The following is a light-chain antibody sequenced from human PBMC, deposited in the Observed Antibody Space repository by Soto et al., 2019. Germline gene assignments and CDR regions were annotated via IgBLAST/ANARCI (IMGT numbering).Light chain of an antibody. CDR3: SSYTRSDTLV. CDR1: SSDVGGYNY. J-gene: IGLJ2*01. Sequence: QSALTQPASVSGSPGQSITISCTGTSSDVGGYNYVSWYQQHPGKAPKVMIHEVSNRPSGVSDRFPGSKSGYTASLTISGLQAEDEADYYCSSYTRSDTLVFGGGTKVTVL. V-gene: IGLV2-14*01. CDR2: EVS.